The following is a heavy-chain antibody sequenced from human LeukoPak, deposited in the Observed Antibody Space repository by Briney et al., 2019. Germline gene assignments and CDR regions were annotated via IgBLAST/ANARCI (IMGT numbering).Heavy chain of an antibody. D-gene: IGHD3-10*01. J-gene: IGHJ3*02. CDR3: ARRRGDGASDI. V-gene: IGHV4-59*08. Sequence: SETLSLTCTGSGGSITRDYWSWLRQPPGKGPEWIGYIYYTGRANYNPSLKSRVTMSVDTSKNQFSLKLSSVTAADTAVYYCARRRGDGASDIWGQGTMVIVSS. CDR2: IYYTGRA. CDR1: GGSITRDY.